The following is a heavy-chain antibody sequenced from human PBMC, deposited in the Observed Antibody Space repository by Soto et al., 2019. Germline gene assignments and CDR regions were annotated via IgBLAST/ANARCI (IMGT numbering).Heavy chain of an antibody. CDR3: AAARPRNNLFDP. CDR2: IYYSGST. J-gene: IGHJ5*02. Sequence: SSETLSLTCTVSGGSVSSGSYYWSWIRHPPGKGLEWIGYIYYSGSTNYNPSLKSRVTISVDTSKNQFSLKLSSVTAADTAVYYCAAARPRNNLFDPWGQGTLV. D-gene: IGHD6-6*01. CDR1: GGSVSSGSYY. V-gene: IGHV4-61*01.